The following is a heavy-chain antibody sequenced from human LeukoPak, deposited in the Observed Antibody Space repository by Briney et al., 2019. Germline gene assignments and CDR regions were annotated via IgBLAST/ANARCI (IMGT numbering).Heavy chain of an antibody. CDR2: INHSGST. J-gene: IGHJ4*02. CDR3: ARERREQLLPPYTRSLTYFDY. CDR1: GGSFSGYY. V-gene: IGHV4-34*01. Sequence: PETLSLTCAVYGGSFSGYYWSWIRQPPGKGLEWIGEINHSGSTNYTPSLKSRVTISVDTSKNQFSLKLSSVTAADTAVYYCARERREQLLPPYTRSLTYFDYWGQGTLVTVSS. D-gene: IGHD2-2*01.